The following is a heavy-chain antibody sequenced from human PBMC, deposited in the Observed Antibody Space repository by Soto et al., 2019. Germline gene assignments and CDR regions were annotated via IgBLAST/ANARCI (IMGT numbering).Heavy chain of an antibody. Sequence: SETLSLSCAVYGGSFSGYHWTWIRQPPGTGLEWIGEINHSGSTNYNPSLKSRVTISVDTSKNQFSLKLTSVTAADTAVYYCARDKITGLFAYWGQGTLVTVSS. CDR1: GGSFSGYH. CDR2: INHSGST. CDR3: ARDKITGLFAY. J-gene: IGHJ4*02. D-gene: IGHD2-8*02. V-gene: IGHV4-34*01.